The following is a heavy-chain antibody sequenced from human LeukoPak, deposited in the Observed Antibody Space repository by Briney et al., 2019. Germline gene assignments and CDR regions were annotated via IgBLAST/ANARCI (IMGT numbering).Heavy chain of an antibody. CDR3: ARHTRVEHIVVSGTFDY. V-gene: IGHV4-39*01. CDR1: GGSISSSSYY. Sequence: SETLSLTCTVSGGSISSSSYYWGWIRQPPGEGLEWIGSIYYSGSTYYDPSLKSRVTISVDTSKNQFSLKLSSVTAADTAVYYCARHTRVEHIVVSGTFDYWGKGTLVTVSS. J-gene: IGHJ4*02. D-gene: IGHD2-21*01. CDR2: IYYSGST.